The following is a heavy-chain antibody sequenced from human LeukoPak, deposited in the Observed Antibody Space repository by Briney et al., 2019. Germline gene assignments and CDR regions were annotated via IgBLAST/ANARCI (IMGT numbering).Heavy chain of an antibody. V-gene: IGHV4-59*12. CDR1: GGSMSGYY. Sequence: PSETLSLTCTVFGGSMSGYYWSWIRQPPGKGLELIGYIYYSGSANYNPSLKSRVTMSVDTSKNQFSLKLSSVTAADTAVYYCARAPGEYYFDYWGQGTLVTVSS. D-gene: IGHD3-10*01. CDR3: ARAPGEYYFDY. CDR2: IYYSGSA. J-gene: IGHJ4*02.